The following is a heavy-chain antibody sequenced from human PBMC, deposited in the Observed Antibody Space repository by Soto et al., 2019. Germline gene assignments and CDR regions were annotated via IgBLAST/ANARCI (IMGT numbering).Heavy chain of an antibody. Sequence: SETLSLTCTVSGGSISSYYWSWIRQPPGKGLEWIGSIYYSGSTYYNPSLKSRVTISVDTSKNQFSLKLSSVTAADTAVYYCARHPLGITTNGDWDYWGQGTLVTVSS. CDR2: IYYSGST. CDR1: GGSISSYY. V-gene: IGHV4-39*01. J-gene: IGHJ4*02. CDR3: ARHPLGITTNGDWDY. D-gene: IGHD1-20*01.